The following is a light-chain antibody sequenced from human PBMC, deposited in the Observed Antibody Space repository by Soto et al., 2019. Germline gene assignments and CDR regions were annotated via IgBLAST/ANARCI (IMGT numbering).Light chain of an antibody. CDR2: AVS. CDR3: QQYNNWRT. Sequence: EIVMTQAPGTLSVSPAERATLSCRASQSVSSDIAWYQQKPGQAPRLLIHAVSTRATGIPARFSGSGSGTEFTLTISSLQSEDFAVYYCQQYNNWRTFGQGTKVDIK. J-gene: IGKJ1*01. CDR1: QSVSSD. V-gene: IGKV3-15*01.